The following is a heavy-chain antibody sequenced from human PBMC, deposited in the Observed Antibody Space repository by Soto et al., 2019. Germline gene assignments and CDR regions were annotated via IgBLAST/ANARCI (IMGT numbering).Heavy chain of an antibody. CDR1: GYILSSNC. J-gene: IGHJ6*02. D-gene: IGHD2-2*01. CDR3: ARMWTYAGWEDV. CDR2: VAPSESSA. Sequence: GESLKLSWTVSGYILSSNCVSWSPLKPGKGLEWMGMVAPSESSAKYHPSFQGHVSFSADKSINTAYVQWSSLKASDTAIYYCARMWTYAGWEDVWGQGTTVTVSS. V-gene: IGHV5-10-1*01.